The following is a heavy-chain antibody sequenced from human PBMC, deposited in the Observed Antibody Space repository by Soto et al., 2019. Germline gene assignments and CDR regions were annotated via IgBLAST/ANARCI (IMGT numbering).Heavy chain of an antibody. Sequence: QVQLVESGGGVVQPGRSLRLSCAASGFTFSSYGMHWVRQAPGKGLEWVAVISYDGSNKYYADSVKGRFTISRDNSKNPLYLQMNSLRAEDTAVYYCAKGYKQWLEYYFDYWGQGTLVTVSS. V-gene: IGHV3-30*18. CDR3: AKGYKQWLEYYFDY. CDR2: ISYDGSNK. CDR1: GFTFSSYG. D-gene: IGHD6-19*01. J-gene: IGHJ4*02.